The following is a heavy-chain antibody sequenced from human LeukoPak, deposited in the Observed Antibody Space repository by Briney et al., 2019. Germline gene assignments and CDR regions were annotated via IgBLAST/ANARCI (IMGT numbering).Heavy chain of an antibody. D-gene: IGHD3-16*01. CDR2: ISYDGSNK. CDR3: ARDRPPIGGYFDY. CDR1: GFTFSSYA. V-gene: IGHV3-30-3*01. J-gene: IGHJ4*02. Sequence: GGSLRLSCAASGFTFSSYAMHWVRQAPGKGLEWVAVISYDGSNKYYADSVKGRFTISRDNSKNTLYLQMNSLRAEDTAVYYCARDRPPIGGYFDYWGQGTLVTVSS.